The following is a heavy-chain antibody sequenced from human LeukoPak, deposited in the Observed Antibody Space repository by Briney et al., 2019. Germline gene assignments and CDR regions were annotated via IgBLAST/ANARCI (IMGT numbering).Heavy chain of an antibody. Sequence: GGSLRLSCAASGFTFDDYAMHWVRQAPGKGLEWVSGISWNSGSIGYADSVKGRFTISRDNAKNSLYLQMNSLRAEDTALYYCAKGRKRRVAQYYYCGMDVWGQGTTVTVSS. J-gene: IGHJ6*02. D-gene: IGHD1-14*01. V-gene: IGHV3-9*01. CDR1: GFTFDDYA. CDR2: ISWNSGSI. CDR3: AKGRKRRVAQYYYCGMDV.